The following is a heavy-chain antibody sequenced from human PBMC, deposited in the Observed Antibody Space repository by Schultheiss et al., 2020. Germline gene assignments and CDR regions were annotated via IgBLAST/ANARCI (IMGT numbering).Heavy chain of an antibody. V-gene: IGHV4-4*07. CDR1: GGSISDYY. J-gene: IGHJ2*01. CDR2: IYTSGST. CDR3: ARDRYDYVWGSYRLVYWYFDL. D-gene: IGHD3-16*02. Sequence: SETLSLTCTVSGGSISDYYWSWIRQPAGKGLEWIGRIYTSGSTNYNPSLKSRVTISVDTSNNQFSLKLSSVTAADTAVYYCARDRYDYVWGSYRLVYWYFDLWGRGTLVTVSS.